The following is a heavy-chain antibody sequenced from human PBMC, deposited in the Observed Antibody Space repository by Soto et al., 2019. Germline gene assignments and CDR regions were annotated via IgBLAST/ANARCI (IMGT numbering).Heavy chain of an antibody. V-gene: IGHV4-31*03. Sequence: SETLSLTCTVSGGSINSGGYYWSWIRQHPGKGLEWIGYIYYSGSTYYNPSLKSRVTISVDTSKNQFSLKLSSVTAADTAVYYCARSYDSSGLNWFDPWGQGTLVTVS. CDR1: GGSINSGGYY. CDR2: IYYSGST. CDR3: ARSYDSSGLNWFDP. J-gene: IGHJ5*02. D-gene: IGHD3-22*01.